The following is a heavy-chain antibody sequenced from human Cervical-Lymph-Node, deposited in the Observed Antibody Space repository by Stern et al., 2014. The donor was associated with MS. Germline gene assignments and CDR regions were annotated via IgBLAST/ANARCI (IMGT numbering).Heavy chain of an antibody. CDR1: GYSFTIYY. CDR2: IYPYDSDT. J-gene: IGHJ4*02. Sequence: VQLVQSGAEVKKPGESLQISCKLSGYSFTIYYIAWVRQMPGKGLEWMGVIYPYDSDTTYSPSFQGQVTISADKSITTAYLHWSSLRASDTAMYYCARHVQGFDYWGQGTLVTVSS. V-gene: IGHV5-51*01. CDR3: ARHVQGFDY.